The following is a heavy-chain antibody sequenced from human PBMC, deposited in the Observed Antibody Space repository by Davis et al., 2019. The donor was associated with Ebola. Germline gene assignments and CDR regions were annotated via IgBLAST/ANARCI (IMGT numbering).Heavy chain of an antibody. CDR3: ARAIFGGVSMDF. V-gene: IGHV3-13*01. CDR2: IGTAGDT. CDR1: GFIFRIYD. D-gene: IGHD3-3*01. Sequence: PGGSLRLSCAASGFIFRIYDMHWVRQVPGKGLEWVPSIGTAGDTYYPGSVKGRFTISRENVKNSLYLQMNSLRAGDTAVYYCARAIFGGVSMDFWGQGTTVTVSS. J-gene: IGHJ6*02.